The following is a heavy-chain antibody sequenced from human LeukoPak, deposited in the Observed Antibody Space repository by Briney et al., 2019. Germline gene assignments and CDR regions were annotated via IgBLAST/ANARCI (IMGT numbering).Heavy chain of an antibody. CDR1: GFTFSSYA. CDR3: ARDVSGDYFDF. CDR2: IWYDGSNK. D-gene: IGHD3-3*02. J-gene: IGHJ4*02. Sequence: PGGSLRLSCAASGFTFSSYAMSWVRQAPGKGLEWVAFIWYDGSNKYYADSVKGRFTISRDDLRNTLYLQMNSLRAEDTAVYYCARDVSGDYFDFWGQGTLVTVSS. V-gene: IGHV3-33*08.